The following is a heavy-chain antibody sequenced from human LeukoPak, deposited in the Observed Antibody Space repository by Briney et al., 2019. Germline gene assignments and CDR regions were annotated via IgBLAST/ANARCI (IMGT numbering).Heavy chain of an antibody. D-gene: IGHD5-24*01. Sequence: SETLSLTCTVSGGSISSSSYYWGWIRQPPGKGLEWIGSIYYSGSTYYNPSLKSRVTISVDTSKNQFSLKLSSVTAADTAEYYCARQDGYNSLNFDYWGQGTLVTVSS. CDR1: GGSISSSSYY. J-gene: IGHJ4*02. CDR2: IYYSGST. V-gene: IGHV4-39*01. CDR3: ARQDGYNSLNFDY.